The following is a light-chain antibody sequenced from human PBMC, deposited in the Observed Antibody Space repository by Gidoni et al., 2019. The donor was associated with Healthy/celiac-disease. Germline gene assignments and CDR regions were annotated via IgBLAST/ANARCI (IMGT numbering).Light chain of an antibody. CDR3: QQDGSSPRT. CDR2: GAS. V-gene: IGKV3-20*01. Sequence: ELVLTQSPGPLSLSPGERATLSCRASQSVSSSYLAWYQQKPGQAPRLLIYGASSRATGIPDRFSGSGSGTDFTLTISRLEPEDFAVYYCQQDGSSPRTFGQGTKVEIK. CDR1: QSVSSSY. J-gene: IGKJ1*01.